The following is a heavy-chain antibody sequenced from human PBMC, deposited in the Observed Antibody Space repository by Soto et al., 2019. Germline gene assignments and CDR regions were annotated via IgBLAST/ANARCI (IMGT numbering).Heavy chain of an antibody. Sequence: EVQLVESGGGLVQPGGSLRLSCAASGFTVSSNYMSWVRQAPGKGLEWVSVIYSGGSTYYADSVKGRFTISRDNSKNTLYLQMNSRRAEDTAVYYGARETHDAFDIWGQGTMVTVSS. CDR1: GFTVSSNY. J-gene: IGHJ3*02. CDR2: IYSGGST. CDR3: ARETHDAFDI. V-gene: IGHV3-66*01.